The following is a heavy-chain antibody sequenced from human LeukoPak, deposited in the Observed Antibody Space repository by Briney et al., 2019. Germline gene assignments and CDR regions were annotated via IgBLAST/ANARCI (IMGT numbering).Heavy chain of an antibody. D-gene: IGHD2-8*01. CDR3: ARSSILYSSSHSTIPVPKFDY. CDR2: INHSGST. J-gene: IGHJ4*02. CDR1: GGSFSGYY. Sequence: SETLSLTCAVYGGSFSGYYWIWIRQPPGKGLAWIGEINHSGSTNYNPSLKSRVTISVDTSKNQFSLKLSSVTAADTAVYYCARSSILYSSSHSTIPVPKFDYWGQGTLVTVSS. V-gene: IGHV4-34*01.